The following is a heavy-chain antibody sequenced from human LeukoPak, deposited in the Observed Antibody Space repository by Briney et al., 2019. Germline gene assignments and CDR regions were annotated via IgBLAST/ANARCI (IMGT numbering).Heavy chain of an antibody. CDR3: ARISSGWPYYYYYGMDV. J-gene: IGHJ6*02. CDR2: INHSGST. V-gene: IGHV4-34*01. D-gene: IGHD6-19*01. CDR1: GGSFSGYY. Sequence: PSETLSLTRAVYGGSFSGYYWSWIRQPPGKGLEWIGEINHSGSTNYNPSLKSRVTISVDTSKNQFSLKLSSVTAADTAVYYCARISSGWPYYYYYGMDVWGQGTTVTVSS.